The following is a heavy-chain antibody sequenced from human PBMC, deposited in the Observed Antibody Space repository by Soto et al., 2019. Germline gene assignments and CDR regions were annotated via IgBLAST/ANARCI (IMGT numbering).Heavy chain of an antibody. CDR3: ARGGHIAVVTASFDN. CDR2: IHPSGGGT. D-gene: IGHD2-21*02. V-gene: IGHV1-46*02. J-gene: IGHJ4*02. CDR1: GYTFNTYY. Sequence: QVQLVQSGAEVRKPGASVKVSCKPSGYTFNTYYLHWLRQAPGQALEWMGVIHPSGGGTTYAQKFLVTVTVTRDTSTTTVFMELSSLRSDDTAVYYCARGGHIAVVTASFDNWGQGTLVTVSS.